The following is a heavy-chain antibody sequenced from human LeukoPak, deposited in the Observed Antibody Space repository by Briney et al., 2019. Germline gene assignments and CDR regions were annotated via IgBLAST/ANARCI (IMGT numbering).Heavy chain of an antibody. CDR1: GGSFSGYY. V-gene: IGHV4-34*01. J-gene: IGHJ4*02. Sequence: SETLSLTCAVYGGSFSGYYWSWIRQPPGKGLEWIGEINHSGSTNYNPSLKSRVTISVDTSKNQFSLKLSSVTAADTAVYYCARKSRSTRRIDYWGQGTLVTVSS. D-gene: IGHD2-2*01. CDR3: ARKSRSTRRIDY. CDR2: INHSGST.